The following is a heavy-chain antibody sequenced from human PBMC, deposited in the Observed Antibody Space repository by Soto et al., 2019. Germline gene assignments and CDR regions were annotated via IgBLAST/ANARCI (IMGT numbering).Heavy chain of an antibody. J-gene: IGHJ4*02. D-gene: IGHD6-19*01. CDR2: ISSSSSYI. CDR3: ASDSPDPGIAVAGGFDY. CDR1: GFTFSSYS. V-gene: IGHV3-21*01. Sequence: GGSLRLSCAASGFTFSSYSMNWVRQAPGKGLEWVSSISSSSSYIYYADSVKGRFTISRDNAKNSLYLQMNSLRAEDTAVYYCASDSPDPGIAVAGGFDYWGQGTLVTVSS.